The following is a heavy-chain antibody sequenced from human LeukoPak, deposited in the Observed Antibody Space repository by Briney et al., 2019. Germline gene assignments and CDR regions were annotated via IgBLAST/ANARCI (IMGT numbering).Heavy chain of an antibody. J-gene: IGHJ5*02. Sequence: NPSQTLSLTCAVSGGSISSGGYSWSWIRQPPGKGLEWIGSIYYSGSTYYNPSLKSRVTISVDTSKNQFSLKLSSVTAADTAVYYCAGFGELSYLRPNWFDPWGQGTLVTVSS. V-gene: IGHV4-30-2*03. CDR2: IYYSGST. CDR3: AGFGELSYLRPNWFDP. CDR1: GGSISSGGYS. D-gene: IGHD3-10*01.